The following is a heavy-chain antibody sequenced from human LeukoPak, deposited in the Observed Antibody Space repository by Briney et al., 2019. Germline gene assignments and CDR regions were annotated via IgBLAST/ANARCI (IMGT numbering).Heavy chain of an antibody. Sequence: ASVKVSCKASGYTFTGYYMHWVRQAPGQGLEWMGWINPNSGGTNYAQKFQGWVTMTRDTYISTAYMELSRLRSDDTAVYYCARDFCSGGSCYPGYWGQGTLVTVSS. CDR2: INPNSGGT. V-gene: IGHV1-2*04. D-gene: IGHD2-15*01. CDR1: GYTFTGYY. J-gene: IGHJ4*02. CDR3: ARDFCSGGSCYPGY.